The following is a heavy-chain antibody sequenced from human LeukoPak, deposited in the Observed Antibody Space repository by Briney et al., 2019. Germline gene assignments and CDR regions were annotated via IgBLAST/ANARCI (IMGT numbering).Heavy chain of an antibody. CDR2: ISGSGGST. V-gene: IGHV3-23*01. Sequence: GRSLRLSCAASGFTFNSRAMSWVRQAPGKGLEWVSAISGSGGSTYYADSVKGRFTISRDNSRNTLYLQMNSLRAEDTAVYYCAKDLSYYLTEFDYWGQGTLVTVSS. CDR1: GFTFNSRA. J-gene: IGHJ4*02. CDR3: AKDLSYYLTEFDY. D-gene: IGHD1-26*01.